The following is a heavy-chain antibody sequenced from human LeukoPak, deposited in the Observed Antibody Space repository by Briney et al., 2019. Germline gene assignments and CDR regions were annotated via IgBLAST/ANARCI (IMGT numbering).Heavy chain of an antibody. Sequence: ASVKVSCKASGYTFTSYYMHWVRQAPRQGLEWMGIINPSGGSTSYAQKFQGRVTMTRDTSTSTVYMELSSLRSEDTAVYYCARGGSTSYYYYYYYMDVWGKGTTVTVSS. CDR3: ARGGSTSYYYYYYYMDV. V-gene: IGHV1-46*01. CDR2: INPSGGST. D-gene: IGHD2-2*01. J-gene: IGHJ6*03. CDR1: GYTFTSYY.